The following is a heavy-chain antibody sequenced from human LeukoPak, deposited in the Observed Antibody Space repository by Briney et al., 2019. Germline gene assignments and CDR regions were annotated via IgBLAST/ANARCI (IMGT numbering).Heavy chain of an antibody. CDR3: ATDGAYGLTH. Sequence: PGGSLRLSCAASGVSFSTTWMHXXXQAPGKGPMWVSHVSSDGSRTYADSVKGRFTVSRDNNKDMVYLQMSSLRAEDTAVYYCATDGAYGLTHWGQGTLVTVSS. D-gene: IGHD3-16*01. V-gene: IGHV3-74*01. CDR2: VSSDGSRT. J-gene: IGHJ4*02. CDR1: GVSFSTTW.